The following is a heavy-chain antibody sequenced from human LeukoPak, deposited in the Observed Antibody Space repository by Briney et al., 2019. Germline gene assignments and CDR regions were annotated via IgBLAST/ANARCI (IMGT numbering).Heavy chain of an antibody. V-gene: IGHV3-48*04. Sequence: GGSLRLSCAASGLSVSSNNMHWVRQAPGGRPEWVAYISAGSGTIFSADSLKGRFTISRDNARESLFLQMNSLRAEDTAVYYCTRDLGLRRMTWGRGTLVLVSS. CDR3: TRDLGLRRMT. CDR2: ISAGSGTI. CDR1: GLSVSSNN. J-gene: IGHJ2*01.